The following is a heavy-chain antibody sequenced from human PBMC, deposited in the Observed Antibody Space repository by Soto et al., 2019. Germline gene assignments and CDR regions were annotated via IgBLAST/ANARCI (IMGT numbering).Heavy chain of an antibody. J-gene: IGHJ4*02. CDR3: ARDPLGATGDYYFDY. Sequence: QVQLVESGGGVVQPGRPLRLSCAASGFTFSSYAMHWVRQAPGKGLEWVAVISYDGSNKYYADSVKGRFTISRDNSKNTLYLQMNSLRAEDTAVYYCARDPLGATGDYYFDYWGQGTLVTVSS. CDR2: ISYDGSNK. CDR1: GFTFSSYA. V-gene: IGHV3-30-3*01. D-gene: IGHD1-26*01.